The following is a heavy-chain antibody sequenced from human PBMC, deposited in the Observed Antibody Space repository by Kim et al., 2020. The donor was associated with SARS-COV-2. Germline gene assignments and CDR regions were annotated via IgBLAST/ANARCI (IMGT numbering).Heavy chain of an antibody. CDR2: IYYSGST. J-gene: IGHJ4*02. V-gene: IGHV4-59*01. CDR3: ARESFEVVVPDY. D-gene: IGHD3-22*01. CDR1: GGSISSYY. Sequence: SETLSLTCTVSGGSISSYYWSWIRQPPGKGLEWIGYIYYSGSTNYNPSLKSRVTISVDTSKNQFSLKLSSVTAADTAVYYCARESFEVVVPDYWGQGTLVTVSS.